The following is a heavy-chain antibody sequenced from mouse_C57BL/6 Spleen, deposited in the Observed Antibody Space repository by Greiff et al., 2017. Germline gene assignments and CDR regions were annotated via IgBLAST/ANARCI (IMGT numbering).Heavy chain of an antibody. CDR3: ASQGIAGEDY. D-gene: IGHD6-1*01. Sequence: EVQLKQSGPELVKPGASVKISCKASGYSFTDYNMNWVKQSNGKSLEWIGVINPNYGTTSYNQKFKGKATMTVDPSSSTAYMQLNSLTSEDSAVYYCASQGIAGEDYWGQGTTLTVSS. CDR2: INPNYGTT. J-gene: IGHJ2*01. V-gene: IGHV1-39*01. CDR1: GYSFTDYN.